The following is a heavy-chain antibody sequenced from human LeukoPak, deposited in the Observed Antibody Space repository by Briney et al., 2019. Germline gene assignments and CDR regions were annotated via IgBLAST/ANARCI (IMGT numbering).Heavy chain of an antibody. J-gene: IGHJ4*02. Sequence: GGSLRLSCAASGFTFDDYGMSWVRQAPGKGLERVSGINWNGGSTGYADSVKGRFTISRDNAKNSLYLQMNSLRAEDTAVYYCARRSGYGDYDFDYWGQGTLVTVSS. V-gene: IGHV3-20*04. D-gene: IGHD4-17*01. CDR2: INWNGGST. CDR3: ARRSGYGDYDFDY. CDR1: GFTFDDYG.